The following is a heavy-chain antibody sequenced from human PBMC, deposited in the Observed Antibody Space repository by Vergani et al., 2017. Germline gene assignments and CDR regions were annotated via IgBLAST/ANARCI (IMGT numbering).Heavy chain of an antibody. CDR1: GFTFSSYW. D-gene: IGHD3-22*01. J-gene: IGHJ6*02. CDR3: ARAPGGNYYDSSGYYYYYGMDV. Sequence: EVQLVESGGGLVQPGGSLRLSCAASGFTFSSYWMSWVRQAPGKGLEWVANIKQDGSEKYYVDSVKGRFTISRDNAKNSLYLKMNSLRAEDTAVYYCARAPGGNYYDSSGYYYYYGMDVWGQGTTVTVSS. V-gene: IGHV3-7*01. CDR2: IKQDGSEK.